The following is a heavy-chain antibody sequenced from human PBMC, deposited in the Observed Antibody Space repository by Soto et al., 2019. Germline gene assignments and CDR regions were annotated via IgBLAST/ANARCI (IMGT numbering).Heavy chain of an antibody. J-gene: IGHJ6*02. CDR3: ANSARATYYYYYGMDV. CDR1: GFTFSSYG. V-gene: IGHV3-30*18. CDR2: ISYDGSNK. D-gene: IGHD3-10*01. Sequence: GGSLRLSCAASGFTFSSYGMHWVRQAPGKGLEWVAVISYDGSNKYYADSVKGRFTISRDNSKNTLYLQMNSLRAEDTAVYYCANSARATYYYYYGMDVWGQGXTVTVYS.